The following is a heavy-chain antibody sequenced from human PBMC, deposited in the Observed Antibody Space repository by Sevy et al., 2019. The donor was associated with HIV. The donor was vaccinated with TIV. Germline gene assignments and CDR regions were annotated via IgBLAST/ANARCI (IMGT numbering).Heavy chain of an antibody. V-gene: IGHV3-33*01. CDR3: ARFRWPYTLFFDY. Sequence: GGSLRLSCTASGFTFSSYGMHWVRQAPGKGLEWVAVVWDDRSNKYYVDSVKDRFTISRDNSKNILYLQMNSLRAEDTAVYYCARFRWPYTLFFDYWGQGTLVTVSS. D-gene: IGHD2-15*01. CDR2: VWDDRSNK. CDR1: GFTFSSYG. J-gene: IGHJ4*02.